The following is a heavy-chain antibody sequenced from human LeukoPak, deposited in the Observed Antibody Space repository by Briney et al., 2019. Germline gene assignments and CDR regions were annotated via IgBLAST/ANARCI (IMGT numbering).Heavy chain of an antibody. CDR1: GFTFSSYA. CDR3: AKGVSDSGGYYPYYFDY. Sequence: GGSLRLSCAASGFTFSSYAMSWVRQAPGKGLEWVSAISGSGGSTYYADSVKGRFTISRDNSKNTLYLQMNSLRAEDTAVYYCAKGVSDSGGYYPYYFDYWGQGTLVTVSS. J-gene: IGHJ4*02. D-gene: IGHD3-22*01. CDR2: ISGSGGST. V-gene: IGHV3-23*01.